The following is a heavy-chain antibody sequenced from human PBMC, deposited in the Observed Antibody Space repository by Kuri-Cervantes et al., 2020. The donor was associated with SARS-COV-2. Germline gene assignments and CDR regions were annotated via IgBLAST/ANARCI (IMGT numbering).Heavy chain of an antibody. D-gene: IGHD6-6*01. CDR3: AREGSRSSSHPVYY. CDR2: MNPNSGNT. Sequence: ASVKVSCKASGYTFTSCDINWVRQATGQGLEWMGWMNPNSGNTGYAQKFQGRVTITRNTSISTAYMELSSLRSEDTAVYYCAREGSRSSSHPVYYWGQGTLVTVSS. J-gene: IGHJ4*02. CDR1: GYTFTSCD. V-gene: IGHV1-8*03.